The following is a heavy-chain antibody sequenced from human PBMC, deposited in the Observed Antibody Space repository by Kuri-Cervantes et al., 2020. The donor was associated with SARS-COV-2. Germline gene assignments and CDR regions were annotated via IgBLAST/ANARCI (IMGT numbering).Heavy chain of an antibody. Sequence: SMKTSWKVSGYLFSAYAIHWVRQASGKGLEWVGRVRGKANNYVTAYAASVKGRFTITTDNAKNSLYLQMNSLRAEDSAVYYCASFVPRVGYWGQGTLVTVSS. CDR2: VRGKANNYVT. CDR1: GYLFSAYA. J-gene: IGHJ4*02. D-gene: IGHD6-6*01. CDR3: ASFVPRVGY. V-gene: IGHV3-73*01.